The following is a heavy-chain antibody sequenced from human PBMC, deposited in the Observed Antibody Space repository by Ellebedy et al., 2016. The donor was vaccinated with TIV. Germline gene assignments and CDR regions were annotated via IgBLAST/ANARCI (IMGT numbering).Heavy chain of an antibody. V-gene: IGHV4-61*01. CDR3: ARVLGYYYYGMDV. Sequence: SETLSLTXTVSGGSVSSGSYYWSWIRQPPGKGLEWIGYIYYSGSTNYNPSLKSRVTISVDTSKNQFSLKLSSVTAADTAVYYCARVLGYYYYGMDVWGQGTTVTVSS. CDR1: GGSVSSGSYY. CDR2: IYYSGST. J-gene: IGHJ6*02. D-gene: IGHD2/OR15-2a*01.